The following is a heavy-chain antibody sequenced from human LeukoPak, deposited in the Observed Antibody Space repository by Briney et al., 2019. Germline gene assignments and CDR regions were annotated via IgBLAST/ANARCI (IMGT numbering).Heavy chain of an antibody. J-gene: IGHJ4*02. CDR2: ISAYNGNT. V-gene: IGHV1-18*01. Sequence: GASVKVSCKASGYTFTSYGISWVRQAPGQGLEWMGWISAYNGNTNYAQKLQGRVTMTTDTSTSTAYMELSSLRSEDTAVYYCASGDIVVVPTGTLPFDYWGQGTLVTVSS. CDR1: GYTFTSYG. CDR3: ASGDIVVVPTGTLPFDY. D-gene: IGHD2-2*01.